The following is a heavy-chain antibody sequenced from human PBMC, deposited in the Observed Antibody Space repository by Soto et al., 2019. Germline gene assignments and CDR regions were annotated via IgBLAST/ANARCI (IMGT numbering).Heavy chain of an antibody. D-gene: IGHD4-17*01. J-gene: IGHJ4*02. V-gene: IGHV3-7*01. Sequence: PGGSLRLSCAASGFTFSRHWMTWVRQAPGKGLEWVANIKEDGSQKYYVDSVKGRFTISRDNAKNSVYLQMNSLRAEDTAVYYCARDTYGDYGQVLDYWGQGTLVTVSS. CDR1: GFTFSRHW. CDR3: ARDTYGDYGQVLDY. CDR2: IKEDGSQK.